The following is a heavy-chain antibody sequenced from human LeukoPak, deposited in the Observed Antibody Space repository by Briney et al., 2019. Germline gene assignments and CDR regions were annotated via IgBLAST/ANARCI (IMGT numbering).Heavy chain of an antibody. J-gene: IGHJ6*03. CDR1: GFTFSNAW. CDR2: VKSKSNGGTA. V-gene: IGHV3-15*01. CDR3: TTTNAYYYYYYMDV. Sequence: GGSLRLSCATSGFTFSNAWMSWVRQAPGKGLEWVGRVKSKSNGGTADYAAPVKGRFTISRDDSKNMVFLQMNSLKTEDPAVYYCTTTNAYYYYYYMDVWGKGTTVTISS.